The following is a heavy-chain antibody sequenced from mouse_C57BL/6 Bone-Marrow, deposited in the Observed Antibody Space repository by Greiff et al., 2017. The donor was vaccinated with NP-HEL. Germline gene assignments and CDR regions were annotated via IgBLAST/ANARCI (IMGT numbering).Heavy chain of an antibody. CDR2: IRSKSNNYAT. V-gene: IGHV10-1*01. D-gene: IGHD2-5*01. Sequence: EVQGVESGGGLVQPKGSLKLSCAASGFSFNTYAMNWVRQAPGKGLEWVARIRSKSNNYATYYADSVKDRFTISRDDSESMLYLQMNNLKTEETAMYYCVRHDYSISFAYWGQGTLVTVSA. J-gene: IGHJ3*01. CDR1: GFSFNTYA. CDR3: VRHDYSISFAY.